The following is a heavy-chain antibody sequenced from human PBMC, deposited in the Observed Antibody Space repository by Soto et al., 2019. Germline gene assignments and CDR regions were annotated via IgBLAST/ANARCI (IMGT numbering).Heavy chain of an antibody. V-gene: IGHV4-59*01. J-gene: IGHJ6*02. CDR3: ARMGGYSGSERPEIIGYSYYGMDV. D-gene: IGHD5-12*01. CDR1: GGSLRSYY. Sequence: LSRACTASGGSLRSYYWSWIRQPRGKGLEGRGDMDWSGRTNYNPYLKSRVTISVDTSNTQFSLNLSSVTAADPAVYYCARMGGYSGSERPEIIGYSYYGMDVWGQGTTVTVSS. CDR2: MDWSGRT.